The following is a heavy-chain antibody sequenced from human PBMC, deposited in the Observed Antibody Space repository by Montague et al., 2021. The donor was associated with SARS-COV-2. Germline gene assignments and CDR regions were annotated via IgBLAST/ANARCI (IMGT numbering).Heavy chain of an antibody. D-gene: IGHD6-19*01. J-gene: IGHJ3*02. V-gene: IGHV2-5*01. Sequence: VKPTQTLMPTCTFSGFSLSTSGVGVGWIRQPPGNSLEWPALIYXNYDKRYSPSLKSRHTITKDTSKNQVVLTMTNMDPVDTATYYCAHRPGIAVAGGAFDIWGQGTMVTVSS. CDR1: GFSLSTSGVG. CDR2: IYXNYDK. CDR3: AHRPGIAVAGGAFDI.